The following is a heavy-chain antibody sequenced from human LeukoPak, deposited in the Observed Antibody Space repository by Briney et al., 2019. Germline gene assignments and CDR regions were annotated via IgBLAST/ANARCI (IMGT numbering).Heavy chain of an antibody. Sequence: GSLRLSCAASGFTFSSYSMNWVRQAPGKGQVWVSSISSSSSDIYYADSMKGRFTISRDNAKNSLYLQMNSLRAEDTAVYYCARDPYSGLFDYWGQGTLITVSS. CDR3: ARDPYSGLFDY. CDR1: GFTFSSYS. J-gene: IGHJ4*02. V-gene: IGHV3-21*01. CDR2: ISSSSSDI. D-gene: IGHD4-11*01.